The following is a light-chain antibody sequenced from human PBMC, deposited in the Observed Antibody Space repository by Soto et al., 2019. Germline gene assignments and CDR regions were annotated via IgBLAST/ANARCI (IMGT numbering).Light chain of an antibody. CDR2: STS. CDR1: AGAVTSAYY. Sequence: QAVVTQEPSLTVSPGGTVTHTCASSAGAVTSAYYTNWLQQKPGQAPRALIYSTSEKHSWTPARFSGSLLGGKAALTLSAAQPEDEADYYCLLYYGGAQVLFGGGTKLTVL. CDR3: LLYYGGAQVL. J-gene: IGLJ2*01. V-gene: IGLV7-43*01.